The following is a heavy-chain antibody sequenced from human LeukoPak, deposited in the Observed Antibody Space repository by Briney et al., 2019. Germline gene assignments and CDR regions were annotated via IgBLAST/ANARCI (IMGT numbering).Heavy chain of an antibody. V-gene: IGHV1-2*04. J-gene: IGHJ4*02. CDR3: AREIDRDDYNRFFDY. CDR1: GYTFTGYY. Sequence: ASVKVSCKASGYTFTGYYMHWVRQAPGQGLEWMGWINPNSGGTNYAQKFQGWVTITRDTSASTAYMEMRSLRSEDTAVYYCAREIDRDDYNRFFDYWGQGTLVTVSS. D-gene: IGHD5-24*01. CDR2: INPNSGGT.